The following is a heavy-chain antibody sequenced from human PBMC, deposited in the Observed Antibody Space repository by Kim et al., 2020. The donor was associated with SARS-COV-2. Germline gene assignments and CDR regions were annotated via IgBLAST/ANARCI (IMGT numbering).Heavy chain of an antibody. CDR3: ARDMDTAMGSVGFDY. J-gene: IGHJ4*02. D-gene: IGHD5-18*01. CDR1: GYTFTSYA. Sequence: ASVKVSCKASGYTFTSYAMHWVRQAPGQRLEWMGWINAGNGNTKYSQKFQGRVTITRDTSTSTAYMELSSLRSEDTAVYYCARDMDTAMGSVGFDYWGQGTLVTVSS. CDR2: INAGNGNT. V-gene: IGHV1-3*01.